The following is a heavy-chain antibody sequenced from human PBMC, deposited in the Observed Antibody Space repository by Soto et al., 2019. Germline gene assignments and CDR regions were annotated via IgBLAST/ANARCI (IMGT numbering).Heavy chain of an antibody. J-gene: IGHJ5*02. V-gene: IGHV1-18*01. CDR2: ISAYNGNT. CDR3: ARDGSGFATPNWFDP. D-gene: IGHD3-3*01. CDR1: GYTFTSYC. Sequence: ASLKVSCKASGYTFTSYCLSWVRQSPEQGLEWMGWISAYNGNTNYAQKLQGRVTMTTDTSTSTAYMELRSLRSDDTAVYYCARDGSGFATPNWFDPWGQGTLVTVSS.